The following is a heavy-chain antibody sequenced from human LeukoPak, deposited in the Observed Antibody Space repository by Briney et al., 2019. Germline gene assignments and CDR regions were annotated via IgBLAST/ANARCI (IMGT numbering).Heavy chain of an antibody. Sequence: SETLSLTCTVSGGSISSSSYYWGWIRQPPGKGLEWIGSIYYSGSTYYNPSLKSRVTISVDTSKNQSSLKLSSVTAADTAVYYCARDDSSGWIIILDAFDIWGQGTMVIVSS. CDR2: IYYSGST. V-gene: IGHV4-39*02. D-gene: IGHD6-19*01. CDR1: GGSISSSSYY. CDR3: ARDDSSGWIIILDAFDI. J-gene: IGHJ3*02.